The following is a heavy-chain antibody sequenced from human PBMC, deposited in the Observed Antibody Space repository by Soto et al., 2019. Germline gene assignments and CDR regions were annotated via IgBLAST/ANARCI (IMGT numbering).Heavy chain of an antibody. CDR1: GFSFSSYS. CDR2: ISRDSTYI. Sequence: GGSLRLSCAASGFSFSSYSMNWVRQAPGKGLEWVSSISRDSTYIYYGDSVKGRFTISRDDSKNTLYLQMNSLKTEDTAVYYCTTGPYMAAGPDYWGQGTLVTVSS. D-gene: IGHD6-6*01. J-gene: IGHJ4*02. V-gene: IGHV3-21*03. CDR3: TTGPYMAAGPDY.